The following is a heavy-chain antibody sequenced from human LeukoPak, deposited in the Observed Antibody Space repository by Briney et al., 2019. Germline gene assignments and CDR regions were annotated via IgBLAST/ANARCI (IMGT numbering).Heavy chain of an antibody. CDR1: GFTFSLYA. CDR3: ARPVEAVDI. CDR2: ISYDGSTK. J-gene: IGHJ3*02. Sequence: GGSLRLSCAASGFTFSLYAMHWVRQAPGKGLVWVAVISYDGSTKYYADSVKGRFTISRDNSKNTLYLQMNSLSAEDTAVYYCARPVEAVDIWGQGTMVTVSS. V-gene: IGHV3-30-3*01.